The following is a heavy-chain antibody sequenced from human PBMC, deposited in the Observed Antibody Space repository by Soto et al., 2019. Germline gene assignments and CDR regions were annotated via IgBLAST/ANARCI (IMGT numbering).Heavy chain of an antibody. D-gene: IGHD4-17*01. CDR2: IIPILGIA. J-gene: IGHJ4*02. V-gene: IGHV1-69*02. Sequence: ASVKVSCKASGGTFSSYTISWVRQAPGQGLEWKGRIIPILGIAIYAQKFQGRVTMTEDTSTDTAYMELSSLRSEDTAVYYCATGRTVTRYWGQGTLVTVSS. CDR1: GGTFSSYT. CDR3: ATGRTVTRY.